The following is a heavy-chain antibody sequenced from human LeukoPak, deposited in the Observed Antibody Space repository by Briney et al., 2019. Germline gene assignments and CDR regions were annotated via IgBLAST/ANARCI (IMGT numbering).Heavy chain of an antibody. CDR2: IYSGGST. J-gene: IGHJ3*02. V-gene: IGHV3-66*01. CDR1: GFTVSSNY. CDR3: ARDDDSSGYYYGPPRDDAFDI. D-gene: IGHD3-22*01. Sequence: PGGSLRLSCAASGFTVSSNYMSWVRQAPGKGLEWVSVIYSGGSTYYADSVKGRFTISRDKSKNTLYLQMNSLRAEDTAVYYCARDDDSSGYYYGPPRDDAFDIWGQGTMVTVSS.